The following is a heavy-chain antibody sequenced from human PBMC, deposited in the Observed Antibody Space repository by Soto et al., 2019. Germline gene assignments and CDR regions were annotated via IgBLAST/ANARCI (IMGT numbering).Heavy chain of an antibody. CDR3: ARLFPERDYGDWFAP. Sequence: ASVKVSCKASGYTFTSYGISWVRQAPGQGLEWMGWISAYNGNTNYAQKLQGRVTMTTDTSTSTAYMELRSLRSDDTAVYYCARLFPERDYGDWFAPGARGTLVPVSS. CDR1: GYTFTSYG. CDR2: ISAYNGNT. D-gene: IGHD4-17*01. V-gene: IGHV1-18*01. J-gene: IGHJ5*02.